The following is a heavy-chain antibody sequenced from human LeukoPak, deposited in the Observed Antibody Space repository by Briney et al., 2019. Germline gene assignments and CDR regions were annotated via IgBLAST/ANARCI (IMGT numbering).Heavy chain of an antibody. CDR1: GYTFTGYY. V-gene: IGHV1-2*04. D-gene: IGHD3-9*01. CDR3: ARGVDILTGYYNGALDP. CDR2: INPNSGGT. J-gene: IGHJ5*02. Sequence: GASVKVSCKASGYTFTGYYMHWVRQAPGQGLEWMGWINPNSGGTNYAQKFQGWVTMTRDTSISTAYMELSRLRSDDTAVYYCARGVDILTGYYNGALDPWGQGTLVTVSS.